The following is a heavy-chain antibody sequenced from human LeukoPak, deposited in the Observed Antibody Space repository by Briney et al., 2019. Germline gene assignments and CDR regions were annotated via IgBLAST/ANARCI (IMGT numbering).Heavy chain of an antibody. CDR2: MNPNSGNT. CDR3: ARGRPGLGWYYFDY. D-gene: IGHD6-19*01. J-gene: IGHJ4*02. V-gene: IGHV1-8*01. CDR1: GYTFTSYD. Sequence: ASVKVSCKASGYTFTSYDINWVRQATGQGLEWMGWMNPNSGNTGYAQKFQGRVTMTRNTSISTAYMELSSLRSEDTAVYYCARGRPGLGWYYFDYWGQGTLVTVSS.